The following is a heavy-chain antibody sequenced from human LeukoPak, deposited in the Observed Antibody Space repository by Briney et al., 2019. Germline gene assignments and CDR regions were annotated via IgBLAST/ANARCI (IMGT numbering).Heavy chain of an antibody. Sequence: SERLSLTWTVAGGSISSYYWSWIRQPPGKGLEWIEHIYYCESTHYEPSLQSRDTISVDTSKNQLALKLSSVTAADTAVHYCARDKAKYQLLTWRQGPLVTVPS. V-gene: IGHV4-59*12. CDR1: GGSISSYY. CDR2: IYYCEST. CDR3: ARDKAKYQLLT. D-gene: IGHD2-2*01. J-gene: IGHJ4*02.